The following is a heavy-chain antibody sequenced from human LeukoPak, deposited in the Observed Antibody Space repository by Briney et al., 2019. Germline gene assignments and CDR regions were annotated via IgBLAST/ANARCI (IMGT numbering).Heavy chain of an antibody. D-gene: IGHD6-13*01. J-gene: IGHJ4*02. V-gene: IGHV3-30-3*01. CDR2: ISYDGSNK. CDR1: GSTFSSYA. Sequence: PGRSLRLSCAASGSTFSSYAMHWVRQAPGKGLEWVAVISYDGSNKYYADSVKGRFTISRDNSKNTLYLQMNSLRAGDTAVYYCAREASAAGTIDYWGQGTLVTVSS. CDR3: AREASAAGTIDY.